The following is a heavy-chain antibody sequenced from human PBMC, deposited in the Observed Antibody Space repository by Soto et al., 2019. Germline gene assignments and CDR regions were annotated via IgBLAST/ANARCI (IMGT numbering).Heavy chain of an antibody. Sequence: GGSLRLSCAASGFTFSSYGMHWVRQAPGKGLEWVAVISYDGSNKYYADSVKGRFTISRDNSKNTLYLQMNSLRAEDTAVYYCARGGMATMGAFDIWGQGTMVTVSS. J-gene: IGHJ3*02. CDR2: ISYDGSNK. D-gene: IGHD5-12*01. CDR3: ARGGMATMGAFDI. CDR1: GFTFSSYG. V-gene: IGHV3-30*03.